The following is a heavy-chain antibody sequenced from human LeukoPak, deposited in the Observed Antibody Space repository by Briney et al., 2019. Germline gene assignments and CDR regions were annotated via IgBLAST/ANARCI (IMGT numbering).Heavy chain of an antibody. CDR2: ISAYNRNT. J-gene: IGHJ5*02. V-gene: IGHV1-18*01. CDR1: GYTFTSTG. Sequence: ASVKVSCKTSGYTFTSTGITWLRQAPGQGLEWMGWISAYNRNTNYAQKFQGRVTMTTDTSTSTAYMELRSLRSDDTAVYYCARDYFLHIAAASNWFDPWGQGTLVTVSS. CDR3: ARDYFLHIAAASNWFDP. D-gene: IGHD6-13*01.